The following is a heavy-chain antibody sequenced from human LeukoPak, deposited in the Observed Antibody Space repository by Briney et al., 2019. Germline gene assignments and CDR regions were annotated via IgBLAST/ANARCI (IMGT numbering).Heavy chain of an antibody. J-gene: IGHJ4*02. CDR2: IYYSGST. CDR3: AREDSSGYYGY. D-gene: IGHD3-22*01. V-gene: IGHV4-31*03. CDR1: GGPISSGGYY. Sequence: SETLSLTCTVSGGPISSGGYYWSWIRQHPGKGLEWIGYIYYSGSTYYNPSLKSRVTISVDTSKNQFSLKLSSVTAADTAVYYCAREDSSGYYGYWGQGTLVTVSS.